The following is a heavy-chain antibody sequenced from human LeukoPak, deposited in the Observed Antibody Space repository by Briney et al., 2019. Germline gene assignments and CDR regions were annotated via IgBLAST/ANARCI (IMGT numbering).Heavy chain of an antibody. J-gene: IGHJ4*02. V-gene: IGHV3-30-3*01. CDR2: ISYDGSNK. Sequence: GRSLRLSCAASGFTFSSYAMHWVRQAPSKGLEWVAVISYDGSNKYYADSVKGRFTISRDNSKNTLYLQMNSLRAEDTAVYYCARDFSVDYYDSSGPGDWGQGTLVTVSS. D-gene: IGHD3-22*01. CDR3: ARDFSVDYYDSSGPGD. CDR1: GFTFSSYA.